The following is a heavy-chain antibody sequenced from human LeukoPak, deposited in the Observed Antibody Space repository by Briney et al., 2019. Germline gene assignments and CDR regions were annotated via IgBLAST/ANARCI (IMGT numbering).Heavy chain of an antibody. Sequence: PSETLSLTCTVSGGSISSYYWGWIRQPPGKGLEWIGYIYYSGSTNYNPSLKSRVTISVDTSKNQFSLKLSSVTAADTAVYYCASLLRRYDSSGYYPDWFDPWGQGTLVTVSS. CDR3: ASLLRRYDSSGYYPDWFDP. CDR1: GGSISSYY. D-gene: IGHD3-22*01. V-gene: IGHV4-59*08. J-gene: IGHJ5*02. CDR2: IYYSGST.